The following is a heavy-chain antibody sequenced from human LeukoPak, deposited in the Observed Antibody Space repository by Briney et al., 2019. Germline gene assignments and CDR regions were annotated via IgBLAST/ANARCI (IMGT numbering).Heavy chain of an antibody. Sequence: GGSLRLSCAASGFTFSSYSMNWVRQAPGKGLEWVSSISSSSSYIYYADSVKGRLTISRDNAKNSLYLYMNSLRAEDTAVYYCARDGRGAVASDYWGQGTLLTVSS. V-gene: IGHV3-21*01. CDR3: ARDGRGAVASDY. D-gene: IGHD6-19*01. CDR2: ISSSSSYI. J-gene: IGHJ4*02. CDR1: GFTFSSYS.